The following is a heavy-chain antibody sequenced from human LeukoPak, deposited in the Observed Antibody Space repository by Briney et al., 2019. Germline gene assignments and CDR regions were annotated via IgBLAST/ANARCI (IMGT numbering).Heavy chain of an antibody. CDR2: ISSSGSTI. Sequence: PGGSLRLSCAASGFNFSIYSMNRVRQAPGKGLEWVSYISSSGSTIYYADSVKGRFTISRDNAKNSLYLQMNSLRTEDTAVYYCANSKVPREDCSATSCYAGFGAFDIWGQGTMVTVSS. V-gene: IGHV3-48*04. CDR1: GFNFSIYS. CDR3: ANSKVPREDCSATSCYAGFGAFDI. J-gene: IGHJ3*02. D-gene: IGHD2-2*01.